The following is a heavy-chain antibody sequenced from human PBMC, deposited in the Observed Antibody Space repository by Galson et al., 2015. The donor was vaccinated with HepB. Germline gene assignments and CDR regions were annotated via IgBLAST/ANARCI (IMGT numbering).Heavy chain of an antibody. Sequence: SLRLSCAASGFTFSDYYMSWIRQAPGKGLEWVSYISSSGTTIYYADSVKGRFTISRDNAKNSLYLQMSSLRAEDTAVYYCARESCSSTSCYASWFDPWGQGTLVTVSS. CDR2: ISSSGTTI. D-gene: IGHD2-2*01. J-gene: IGHJ5*02. CDR1: GFTFSDYY. V-gene: IGHV3-11*01. CDR3: ARESCSSTSCYASWFDP.